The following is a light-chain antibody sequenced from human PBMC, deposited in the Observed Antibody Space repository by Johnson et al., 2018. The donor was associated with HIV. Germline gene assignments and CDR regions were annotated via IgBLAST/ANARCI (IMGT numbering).Light chain of an antibody. CDR1: SSNIGNNY. Sequence: QSVLTQPPSVSAAPGQKVTISCSGSSSNIGNNYVSWYQQLPGTAPKLLIYDNNKRPSGIPDRFSGSKSGTSATLGITGLQTGDEADYYCGACDTSLIAFVFGTGTTVTVL. V-gene: IGLV1-51*01. J-gene: IGLJ1*01. CDR2: DNN. CDR3: GACDTSLIAFV.